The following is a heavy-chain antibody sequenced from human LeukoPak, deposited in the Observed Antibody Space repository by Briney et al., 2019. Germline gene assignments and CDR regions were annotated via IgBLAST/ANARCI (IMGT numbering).Heavy chain of an antibody. V-gene: IGHV3-13*01. Sequence: GGSLRLSCAASGFTFSSYDMHWVRQATGKGLEWVSAIGTAGDTYYPGSVKGRFTISRENAKNSLYLQMNGLRAGDTAVYYCAGGLPMFGAFGIWGQGTMVTVSS. CDR1: GFTFSSYD. CDR2: IGTAGDT. CDR3: AGGLPMFGAFGI. J-gene: IGHJ3*02. D-gene: IGHD3-10*02.